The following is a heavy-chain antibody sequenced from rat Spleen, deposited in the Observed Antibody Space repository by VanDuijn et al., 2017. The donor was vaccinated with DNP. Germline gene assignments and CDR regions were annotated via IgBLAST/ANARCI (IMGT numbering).Heavy chain of an antibody. CDR3: ARPDY. Sequence: EVQLVESGGGLVQPGRSLKLSCVASGFTFSTYWMYWIRQAPGKGLEWVASIHPDGGRTYYPDSVKGRFTISRDNAKSTLYLQMDSLRSEDTATYYCARPDYWGQGVMVTVSS. CDR2: IHPDGGRT. CDR1: GFTFSTYW. V-gene: IGHV5-58*01. J-gene: IGHJ2*01.